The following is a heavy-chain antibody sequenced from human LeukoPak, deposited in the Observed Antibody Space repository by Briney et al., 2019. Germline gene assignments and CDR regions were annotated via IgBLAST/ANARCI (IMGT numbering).Heavy chain of an antibody. D-gene: IGHD3-3*01. CDR3: ASGITYYDFWSGYPATTSESYYFDY. CDR1: GFTFSSYS. J-gene: IGHJ4*02. Sequence: GGSLRLSCAASGFTFSSYSMNWVRQAPGKGLEWVSYISSSSSTIYYADSVKGRFTISRDNAKNSLYLQMNSLRDEDTAVYYCASGITYYDFWSGYPATTSESYYFDYWGQGTLVTVSS. V-gene: IGHV3-48*02. CDR2: ISSSSSTI.